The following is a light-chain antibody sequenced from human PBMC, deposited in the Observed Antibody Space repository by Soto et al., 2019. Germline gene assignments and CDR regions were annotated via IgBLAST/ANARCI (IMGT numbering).Light chain of an antibody. CDR1: SGHSSYS. Sequence: QSVLTQSPSASASLGASVKLTCNLSSGHSSYSIAWHQQQPEKGPRYLMKLNSDGSHIKGDGIPDRFSGSSSGAERYLTISSLQSEDEADYYCQTWGTGIVVFGGGTKLTVL. CDR2: LNSDGSH. CDR3: QTWGTGIVV. V-gene: IGLV4-69*01. J-gene: IGLJ2*01.